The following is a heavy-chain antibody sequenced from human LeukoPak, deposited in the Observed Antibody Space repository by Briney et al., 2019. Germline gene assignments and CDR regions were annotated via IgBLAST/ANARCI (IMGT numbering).Heavy chain of an antibody. V-gene: IGHV3-30*02. Sequence: PGGSLRLSCAASGFIFSSYGMHWVRQAPDKGLEWVAFIRYDGSRKYYADSVKGRFTISRDNSKNTLYLQMNSLRAEDTAMYYCAKGSYYGSGSYHWGQGTLVTVSS. CDR1: GFIFSSYG. CDR3: AKGSYYGSGSYH. CDR2: IRYDGSRK. J-gene: IGHJ5*02. D-gene: IGHD3-10*01.